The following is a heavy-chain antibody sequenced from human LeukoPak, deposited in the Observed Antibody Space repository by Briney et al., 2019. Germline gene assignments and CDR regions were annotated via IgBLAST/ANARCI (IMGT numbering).Heavy chain of an antibody. V-gene: IGHV1-69*13. Sequence: SVKLSCKASGGTFSSYAISWVRQAPGQGLEWMGGIIPIFGTANYAQKFQGRVTITADESTSTAYMELSSLRSEDTAVYYCARYCSGGSCARYYYYYYMDVWGKGTTVTVSS. CDR3: ARYCSGGSCARYYYYYYMDV. D-gene: IGHD2-15*01. CDR2: IIPIFGTA. J-gene: IGHJ6*03. CDR1: GGTFSSYA.